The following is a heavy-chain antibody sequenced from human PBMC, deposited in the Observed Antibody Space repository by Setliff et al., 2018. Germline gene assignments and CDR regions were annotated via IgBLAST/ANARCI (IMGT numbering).Heavy chain of an antibody. D-gene: IGHD4-17*01. J-gene: IGHJ4*02. Sequence: GGSLRLSCAASGFTFSDYYMSWIRQAPGRGLEWVSYISGSGTTIYYADSVKGRFTISRDNAKNSLYLQMNSLRAEDTAVYYCARAPAHDHADYMFMTTMGYYFDYWGQGTLVTVSS. CDR1: GFTFSDYY. CDR2: ISGSGTTI. V-gene: IGHV3-11*04. CDR3: ARAPAHDHADYMFMTTMGYYFDY.